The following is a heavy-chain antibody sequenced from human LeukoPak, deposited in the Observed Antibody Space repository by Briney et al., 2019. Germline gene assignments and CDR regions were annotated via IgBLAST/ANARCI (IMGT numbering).Heavy chain of an antibody. CDR1: GFTFSNYW. V-gene: IGHV3-48*01. Sequence: PGGSLRLSCAASGFTFSNYWMTWVRQAPGKGLEWVAYVSGSGSTVYYADSVKGRFTVSRDNGKSSLYLQMNSLRVEDTALYYCVRQFASWGQGTLVTVSS. CDR2: VSGSGSTV. CDR3: VRQFAS. J-gene: IGHJ4*02.